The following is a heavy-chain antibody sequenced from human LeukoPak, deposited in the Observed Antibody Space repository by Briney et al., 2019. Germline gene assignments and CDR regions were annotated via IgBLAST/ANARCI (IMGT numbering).Heavy chain of an antibody. CDR3: AKRGPIYSSSPGNYFDY. V-gene: IGHV3-23*01. D-gene: IGHD6-6*01. CDR2: ISGSDDGT. CDR1: GFTFSSCG. Sequence: LPGGSLRLSCAASGFTFSSCGMTWVRQAPGKGLEWVSSISGSDDGTYYADSVKGRFTISRDNSKNTLYLQMNSLRAEDTAVYYCAKRGPIYSSSPGNYFDYWGQGTLVTVSS. J-gene: IGHJ4*02.